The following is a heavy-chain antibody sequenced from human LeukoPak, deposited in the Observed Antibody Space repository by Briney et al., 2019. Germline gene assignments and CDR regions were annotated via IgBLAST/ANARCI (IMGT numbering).Heavy chain of an antibody. Sequence: AEPLSLTCSVSVRPISSYYWIWIRQPPGKGLELIGYIYNSGTSSYNSSLKSRIPISVDTSKNPFSLQLSSVTAADTAVYYCARLDNGWYFDLWGRGTLVTVSS. D-gene: IGHD2-2*03. J-gene: IGHJ2*01. CDR2: IYNSGTS. CDR3: ARLDNGWYFDL. CDR1: VRPISSYY. V-gene: IGHV4-59*01.